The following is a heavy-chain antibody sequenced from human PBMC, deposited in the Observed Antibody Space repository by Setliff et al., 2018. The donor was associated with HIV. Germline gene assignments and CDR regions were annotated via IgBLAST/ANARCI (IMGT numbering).Heavy chain of an antibody. Sequence: GSGPTLVNPTQTLTLTCTFSGFSLSSSGVGVGWIRQPPGKALEWLALIYWDADKRYSPSLKSRLTITKDTSKNQVILTMTNMDPVDTATYYCAHSYCSSTSCYPHYYYYMDVWGKGTTVTVSS. D-gene: IGHD2-2*01. CDR2: IYWDADK. V-gene: IGHV2-5*02. J-gene: IGHJ6*03. CDR1: GFSLSSSGVG. CDR3: AHSYCSSTSCYPHYYYYMDV.